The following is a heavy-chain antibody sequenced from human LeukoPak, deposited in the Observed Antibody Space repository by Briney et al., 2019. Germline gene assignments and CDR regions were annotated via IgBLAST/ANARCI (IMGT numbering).Heavy chain of an antibody. CDR3: ATVGYYDSSGYADY. V-gene: IGHV1-24*01. Sequence: ASVKVSCKISGYTLTELSMHWVRQAPGKGLEWMGGFDPEDGETIYAQKFQGRVTMTEDTSTDTAYMELSSLRSEDTAVYYCATVGYYDSSGYADYWGQGTLVTVSS. J-gene: IGHJ4*02. D-gene: IGHD3-22*01. CDR1: GYTLTELS. CDR2: FDPEDGET.